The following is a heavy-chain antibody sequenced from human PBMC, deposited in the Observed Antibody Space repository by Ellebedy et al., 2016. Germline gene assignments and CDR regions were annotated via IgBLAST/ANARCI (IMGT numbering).Heavy chain of an antibody. CDR1: GYTFTGYY. D-gene: IGHD2-21*02. Sequence: ASVKVSCXASGYTFTGYYMHWVRQAPGQGLEWMGWINPNSGGTNYAQKFQGRVTMTRDTSISTAYMELSRLRSDDTAVYYCARPLRGDQWDAFDIWGQGTMVTVSS. CDR2: INPNSGGT. CDR3: ARPLRGDQWDAFDI. V-gene: IGHV1-2*02. J-gene: IGHJ3*02.